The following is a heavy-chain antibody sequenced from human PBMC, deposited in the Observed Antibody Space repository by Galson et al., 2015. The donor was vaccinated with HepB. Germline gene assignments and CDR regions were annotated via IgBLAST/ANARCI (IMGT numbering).Heavy chain of an antibody. CDR2: ISYDGSNK. CDR1: GFTFSSYA. Sequence: SLRLSCAASGFTFSSYAMHWVRQAPGKGLEWVAVISYDGSNKYYADSVKGRFTISRDNSKNTLYLQMNSLRAEDTAVYYCARDLGSGWYGAQDYWGQGTLVSVSS. V-gene: IGHV3-30*04. J-gene: IGHJ4*02. CDR3: ARDLGSGWYGAQDY. D-gene: IGHD6-19*01.